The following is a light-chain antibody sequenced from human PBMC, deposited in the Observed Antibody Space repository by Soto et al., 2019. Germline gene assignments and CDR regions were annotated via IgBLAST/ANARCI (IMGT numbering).Light chain of an antibody. CDR2: GAS. V-gene: IGKV3-15*01. Sequence: EVVMTQSPATLSVSRGERATLSCRASQSVSNNLAWYQQKPGQAPRLLIYGASTRATGIPARFSGSGSGTEFTLTISSLQSVDFAVYYCQQYNNWWTFGQGTKVEIK. CDR3: QQYNNWWT. CDR1: QSVSNN. J-gene: IGKJ1*01.